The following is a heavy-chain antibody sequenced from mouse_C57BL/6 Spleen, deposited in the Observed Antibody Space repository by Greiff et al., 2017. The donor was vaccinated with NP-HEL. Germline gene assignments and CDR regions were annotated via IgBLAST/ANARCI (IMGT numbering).Heavy chain of an antibody. V-gene: IGHV1-82*01. J-gene: IGHJ2*01. CDR2: IYPGDGDT. D-gene: IGHD1-1*01. Sequence: VQLQQSGPELVKPGASVKISCKASGYAFSSSWMNWVKQRPGKGLEWIGRIYPGDGDTNYNGKFKGKATLTADKSSSTAYMQRSSLTSEDSAVYFCARGGGSVFDYWGQGTTLTVSS. CDR1: GYAFSSSW. CDR3: ARGGGSVFDY.